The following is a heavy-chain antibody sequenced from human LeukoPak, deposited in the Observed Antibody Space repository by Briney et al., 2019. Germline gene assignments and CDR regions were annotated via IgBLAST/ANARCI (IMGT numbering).Heavy chain of an antibody. D-gene: IGHD3-16*01. CDR3: ASWGAGGNS. J-gene: IGHJ4*02. CDR1: GFTLSTYW. CDR2: INPDGSGK. V-gene: IGHV3-7*01. Sequence: GGSLRLSCEASGFTLSTYWMNWVRQVPGKGLDWVATINPDGSGKRYVDSVKGRFTIARDNADNSLSLQMNSLRAEDTAVYYCASWGAGGNSWGQGNLVTVSS.